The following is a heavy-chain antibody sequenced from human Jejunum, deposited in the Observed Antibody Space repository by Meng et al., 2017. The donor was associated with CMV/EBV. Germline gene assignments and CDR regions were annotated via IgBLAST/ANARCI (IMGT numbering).Heavy chain of an antibody. V-gene: IGHV3-23*03. CDR2: IYGAASSI. CDR3: AKLPRKAATYFDY. Sequence: SGLSFGSYAMSWVRRAPGTGLEWVSVIYGAASSIYYPVSVKGRFTISRDDSKNTLYLQMNALRAEDTAVYYCAKLPRKAATYFDYWGQGTLVTVSS. D-gene: IGHD6-25*01. CDR1: GLSFGSYA. J-gene: IGHJ4*02.